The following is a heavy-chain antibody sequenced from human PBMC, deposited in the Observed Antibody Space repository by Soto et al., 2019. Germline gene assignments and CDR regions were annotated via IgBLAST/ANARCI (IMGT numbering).Heavy chain of an antibody. CDR1: GYPFGTYA. D-gene: IGHD1-20*01. Sequence: ASVTVSCTASGYPFGTYAITWVRQATGQGLEWVGWISTNSGNTYYSQNFQCGVTLTTDTSTTTAYMEFRSLTSDDTAIYYCARTYNWKSEGFDRWGQGTLVTVSS. CDR3: ARTYNWKSEGFDR. J-gene: IGHJ4*02. CDR2: ISTNSGNT. V-gene: IGHV1-18*04.